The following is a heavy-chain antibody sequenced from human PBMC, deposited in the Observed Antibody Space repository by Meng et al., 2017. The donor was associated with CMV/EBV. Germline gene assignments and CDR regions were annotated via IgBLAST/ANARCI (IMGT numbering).Heavy chain of an antibody. CDR3: ARALRFLESYDAFDI. J-gene: IGHJ3*02. V-gene: IGHV3-7*01. CDR1: GFTFSSYW. Sequence: SCAASGFTFSSYWMSWVRQAPGKGLEWVANIKQDESEKYYVDSVKGRFTISRDNAKNSLYLQMNSLRAEDTAVYYCARALRFLESYDAFDIWGQGTMVTVSS. CDR2: IKQDESEK. D-gene: IGHD3-3*01.